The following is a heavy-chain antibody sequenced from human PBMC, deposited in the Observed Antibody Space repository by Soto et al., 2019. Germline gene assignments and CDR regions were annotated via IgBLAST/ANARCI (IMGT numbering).Heavy chain of an antibody. D-gene: IGHD6-13*01. J-gene: IGHJ4*02. Sequence: EVQLVQSGAEVKKPGESLKISCKGSGYSFTDYWIGWVRQMPGKGLDWMGIIYPGDSDTRYSPSFQGQVTISADKSISTAYLQWSSLKASDTAMYYCARRGRYSSKWWGYFDYWGQGTLVTVSS. CDR1: GYSFTDYW. CDR2: IYPGDSDT. CDR3: ARRGRYSSKWWGYFDY. V-gene: IGHV5-51*03.